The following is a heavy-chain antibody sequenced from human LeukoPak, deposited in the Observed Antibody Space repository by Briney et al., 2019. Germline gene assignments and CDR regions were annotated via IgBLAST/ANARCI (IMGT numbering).Heavy chain of an antibody. J-gene: IGHJ4*02. D-gene: IGHD3-10*01. CDR1: GFTFSDYY. V-gene: IGHV3-23*01. CDR3: AKGASEVWFGELSDY. Sequence: PGGSLRLSCAASGFTFSDYYMSWVRQAPGKGLEWVSAISGSGGSTYYADSVKGRFTISRDNSKNTLYLQMNSLRAEDTAVYYCAKGASEVWFGELSDYWGQGTLVTVSS. CDR2: ISGSGGST.